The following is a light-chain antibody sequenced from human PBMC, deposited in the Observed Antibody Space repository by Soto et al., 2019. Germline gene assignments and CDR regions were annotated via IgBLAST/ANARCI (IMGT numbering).Light chain of an antibody. J-gene: IGKJ5*01. Sequence: DIQMTQSPSSLSASVGDRVTITCQASQDIKYYLNWYQHRPGKAPELLIYDASNLEAGVPSRFSGSGSGTDFTFTISRLQPEDIATYYCQQYENLPTFGQGTRLEIK. V-gene: IGKV1-33*01. CDR2: DAS. CDR3: QQYENLPT. CDR1: QDIKYY.